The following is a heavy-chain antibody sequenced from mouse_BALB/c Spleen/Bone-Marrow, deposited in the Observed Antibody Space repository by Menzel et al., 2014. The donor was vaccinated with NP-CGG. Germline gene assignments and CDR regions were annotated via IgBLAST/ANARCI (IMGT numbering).Heavy chain of an antibody. CDR2: INPYNDGT. D-gene: IGHD2-4*01. CDR3: ARGVYYDYDEGALDY. Sequence: EVQLQQSGPELVKPGASVKMSCKASGYTFTSYVMHWVKQKPGQGLDWIGYINPYNDGTKYNEKFKGKATLTSDKSSSTAYMELSSLTSEDSAVYYCARGVYYDYDEGALDYRGQGTSVTVSS. V-gene: IGHV1-14*01. J-gene: IGHJ4*01. CDR1: GYTFTSYV.